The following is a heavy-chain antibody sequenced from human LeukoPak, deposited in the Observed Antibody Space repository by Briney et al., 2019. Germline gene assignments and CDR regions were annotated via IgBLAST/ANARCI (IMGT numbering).Heavy chain of an antibody. Sequence: PSETLSLTCTVSGGSISSYYWSWIRQPPGKGLEWIGHIYYSGSTNYNPSLKSRVTISVDTSKNQFSLKLSSVTAADTAVYYCARHGSHSSGWYEGYFDYWGQGTLVTVSS. V-gene: IGHV4-59*08. D-gene: IGHD6-19*01. CDR1: GGSISSYY. J-gene: IGHJ4*02. CDR2: IYYSGST. CDR3: ARHGSHSSGWYEGYFDY.